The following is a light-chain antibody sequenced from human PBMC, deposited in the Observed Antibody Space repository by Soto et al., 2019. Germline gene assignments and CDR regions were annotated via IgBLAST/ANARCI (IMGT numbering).Light chain of an antibody. CDR3: CSFAGGTTFWL. J-gene: IGLJ3*02. V-gene: IGLV2-23*02. CDR1: NSDIGGYDV. Sequence: QSVLTQPASVSGSPGQTITISCTGTNSDIGGYDVVSWYQQHPGKAPKLLIYEVAKRPSGVSNRFSGSKSGSTASLTVSGLQAEDEADYHCCSFAGGTTFWLFGGGTKLTVL. CDR2: EVA.